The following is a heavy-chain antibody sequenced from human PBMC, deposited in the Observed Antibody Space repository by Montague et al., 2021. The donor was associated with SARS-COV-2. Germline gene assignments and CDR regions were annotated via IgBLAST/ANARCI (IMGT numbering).Heavy chain of an antibody. D-gene: IGHD2-8*02. J-gene: IGHJ3*02. CDR1: GYNFSKCW. CDR2: FYTGDSDV. CDR3: ATHSSFATTDGKCAFDS. V-gene: IGHV5-51*01. Sequence: SGAEVKKTGESLTISCKGSGYNFSKCWIGWVRQVTGKGLEWVGIFYTGDSDVRYRTSFQGWVNISSVKSTNTAYLQWCSLKASYTAMYYCATHSSFATTDGKCAFDSWGQGTMVTVSS.